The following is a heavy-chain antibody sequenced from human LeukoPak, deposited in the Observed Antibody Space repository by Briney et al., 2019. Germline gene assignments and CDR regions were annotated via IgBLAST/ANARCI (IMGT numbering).Heavy chain of an antibody. D-gene: IGHD2-15*01. CDR3: NPLALVYWATGGS. CDR2: IKSKTDGGTT. V-gene: IGHV3-15*01. J-gene: IGHJ5*02. CDR1: GFIFNKAW. Sequence: GGSLRLSCVASGFIFNKAWMSWVRQAPGKGLEWVGRIKSKTDGGTTDYGAPVKGRFNISRDDSKNTLYLQMNSLKSEDTAVYYCNPLALVYWATGGSWGQGTLVTVSS.